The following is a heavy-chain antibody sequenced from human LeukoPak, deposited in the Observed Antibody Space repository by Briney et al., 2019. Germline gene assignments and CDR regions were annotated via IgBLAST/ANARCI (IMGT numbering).Heavy chain of an antibody. D-gene: IGHD3-16*02. Sequence: ASVKVSCKTSGYTFTSYGISWARQAPGQGLEWMGWISAYNGNTNYAQKLQGRVTMTTDTSTNTTYMELRSLRSDDTAVYYCARLHYDYLWGSYRFLDYWGQGTLVTVSS. CDR3: ARLHYDYLWGSYRFLDY. CDR1: GYTFTSYG. J-gene: IGHJ4*02. V-gene: IGHV1-18*01. CDR2: ISAYNGNT.